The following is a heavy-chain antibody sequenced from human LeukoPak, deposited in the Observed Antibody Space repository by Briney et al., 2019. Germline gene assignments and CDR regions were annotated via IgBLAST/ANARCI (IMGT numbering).Heavy chain of an antibody. CDR1: GYTFTSYG. CDR2: ISAYNGNT. CDR3: AREGCSSTSCLMGSWFDP. J-gene: IGHJ5*02. V-gene: IGHV1-18*01. D-gene: IGHD2-2*01. Sequence: ASVKVSCKASGYTFTSYGISWVRQAPGQGLEWMGWISAYNGNTNYAQKLQGRVTMTTDTSTSTAYMELRSLRSDDTAVYYCAREGCSSTSCLMGSWFDPWGQGTLVTVSS.